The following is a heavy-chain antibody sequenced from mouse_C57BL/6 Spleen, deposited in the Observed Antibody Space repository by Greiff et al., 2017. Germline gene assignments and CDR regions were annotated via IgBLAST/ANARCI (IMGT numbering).Heavy chain of an antibody. CDR2: IYPGDGDT. CDR1: GYAFSSYW. D-gene: IGHD3-2*02. CDR3: SRERDSGYIYAMDY. V-gene: IGHV1-80*01. J-gene: IGHJ4*01. Sequence: VQLVESGAELVKPGASVKISCKASGYAFSSYWMNWLKQRLGKVLEWIGQIYPGDGDTNYTGKFKGKATLTSDKASRTGYMQFSSLTSEDSEFYFCSRERDSGYIYAMDYRGQGTSVTVSS.